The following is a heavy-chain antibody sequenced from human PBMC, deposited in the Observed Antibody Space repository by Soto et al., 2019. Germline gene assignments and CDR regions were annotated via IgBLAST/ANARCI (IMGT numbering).Heavy chain of an antibody. D-gene: IGHD2-8*01. CDR1: GFTFSSYG. J-gene: IGHJ4*02. CDR2: IWYDGSNK. CDR3: ARGSPRVLMVYYGY. V-gene: IGHV3-33*01. Sequence: GGSLRLSCAASGFTFSSYGMHWVRQAPGKGLEWVAVIWYDGSNKYYADSVKGRFTISRDNSKNTLYLQMNSLRAEDTAVYYCARGSPRVLMVYYGYWGQGTLVTVSS.